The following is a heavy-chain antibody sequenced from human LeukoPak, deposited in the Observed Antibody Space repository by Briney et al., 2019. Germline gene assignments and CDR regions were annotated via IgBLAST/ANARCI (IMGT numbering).Heavy chain of an antibody. CDR2: VYNSGTT. Sequence: SETLSLTCDVSGDSINSGHWWSWVRQTPGKGLEWIGEVYNSGTTNYNPSLKSRVTISLDKSKNEFYVELTSVTAADTAVYYCARDKSVGFRTLTLDNWGQGTLVSVSS. J-gene: IGHJ4*02. CDR1: GDSINSGHW. CDR3: ARDKSVGFRTLTLDN. V-gene: IGHV4-4*02.